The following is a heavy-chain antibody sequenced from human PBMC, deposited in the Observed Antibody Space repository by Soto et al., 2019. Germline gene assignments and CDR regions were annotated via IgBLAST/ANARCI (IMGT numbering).Heavy chain of an antibody. Sequence: PRGSLRLACAPSGFTFSSNEMNWVRQAPGKGLEWVSYISVSGSMRFYADAVRGRFTISRDNTKKMLYLQMNSLRVEDTALYYCATAGLTGTVWGQGTTVTVSS. CDR3: ATAGLTGTV. CDR2: ISVSGSMR. V-gene: IGHV3-48*03. CDR1: GFTFSSNE. D-gene: IGHD3-9*01. J-gene: IGHJ6*02.